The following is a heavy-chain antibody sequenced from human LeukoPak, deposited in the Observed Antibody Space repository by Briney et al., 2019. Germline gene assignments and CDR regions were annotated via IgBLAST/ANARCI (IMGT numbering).Heavy chain of an antibody. CDR2: ISSSSSYI. CDR3: AKGVGYGGMDV. D-gene: IGHD2-8*01. J-gene: IGHJ6*02. CDR1: GFTFSGYS. V-gene: IGHV3-21*01. Sequence: GGSLRLSCAASGFTFSGYSMNWVRQAPGKGLEWVSSISSSSSYIYYADSVKGRFTISRDNAKNSLYLQMNSLRAEDTAVYYCAKGVGYGGMDVWGQGTTVTVSS.